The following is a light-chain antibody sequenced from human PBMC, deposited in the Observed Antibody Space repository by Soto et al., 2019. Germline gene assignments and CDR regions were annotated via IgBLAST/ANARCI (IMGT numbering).Light chain of an antibody. CDR2: AAS. CDR3: QQYGSSPLT. V-gene: IGKV3-20*01. CDR1: QSVNSNS. J-gene: IGKJ4*01. Sequence: EIVLTQSPGTLSLSPGERATLSCGASQSVNSNSLAWYRQKPGQAPRLLFYAASNRATGVPDRFSGSGSGTDFTLTISRLEPEDFAVYHCQQYGSSPLTFGGGTKVEIK.